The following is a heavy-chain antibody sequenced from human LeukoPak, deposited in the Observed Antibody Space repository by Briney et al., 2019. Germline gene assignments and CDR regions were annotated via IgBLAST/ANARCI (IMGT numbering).Heavy chain of an antibody. V-gene: IGHV3-74*01. Sequence: GGSLRLSCAASGFIFSTYNIDWVRQAPGKGLVWVSRINSDGSSTSYADSVKGRFTISRDNAKNTLYLQMNSLRAEDTAVYYCASSPYGYGYYYYYYMDVWGKGTTVTISS. CDR1: GFIFSTYN. CDR2: INSDGSST. J-gene: IGHJ6*03. D-gene: IGHD5-18*01. CDR3: ASSPYGYGYYYYYYMDV.